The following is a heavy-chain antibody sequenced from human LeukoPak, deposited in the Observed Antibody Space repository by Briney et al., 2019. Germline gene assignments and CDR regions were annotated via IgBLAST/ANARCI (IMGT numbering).Heavy chain of an antibody. D-gene: IGHD3-3*01. CDR2: FDPEDGET. CDR3: ATLTPTIFGVVH. CDR1: GHTLTELS. Sequence: PMASVKVSCKVSGHTLTELSMHWVRQAPGKGLEWMGGFDPEDGETIYAQKFQGRVTMTEDTSTDTAYMELSSLRSEDTAVYYCATLTPTIFGVVHWGQGTLVTVSS. V-gene: IGHV1-24*01. J-gene: IGHJ4*02.